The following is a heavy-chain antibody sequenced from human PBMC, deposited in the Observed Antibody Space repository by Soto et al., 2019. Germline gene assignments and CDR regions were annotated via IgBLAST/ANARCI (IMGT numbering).Heavy chain of an antibody. CDR1: GYNFTNYW. J-gene: IGHJ6*02. CDR3: AREEMPRMVRQNRVTPYYYYGMDV. V-gene: IGHV5-10-1*01. Sequence: ESLKISCRGSGYNFTNYWINWVRQMPGKGLEWMGRVDPSDSYIKYSPSFQGHVSISADKSFSTAYLQWNSLQASDTAMYYCAREEMPRMVRQNRVTPYYYYGMDVWGQGTTVTV. CDR2: VDPSDSYI. D-gene: IGHD3-10*01.